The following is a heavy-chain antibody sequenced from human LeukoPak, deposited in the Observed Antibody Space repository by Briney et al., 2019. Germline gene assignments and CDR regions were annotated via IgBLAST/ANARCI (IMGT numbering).Heavy chain of an antibody. CDR2: IYGGGST. J-gene: IGHJ4*02. V-gene: IGHV3-53*01. D-gene: IGHD2-8*01. Sequence: PGGSLRLSCAASGFTVSTNYMTWVRQALGKGLEWVSVIYGGGSTFYADSVKGRFTISRDNSKNTLYLQMNSLRAEDTAVYYCARAPGPSRTSGAPGDWGQGTLLTVSS. CDR1: GFTVSTNY. CDR3: ARAPGPSRTSGAPGD.